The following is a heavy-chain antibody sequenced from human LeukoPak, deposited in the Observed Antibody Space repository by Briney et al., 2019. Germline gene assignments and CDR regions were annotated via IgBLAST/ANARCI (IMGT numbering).Heavy chain of an antibody. V-gene: IGHV1-2*02. D-gene: IGHD3-10*01. J-gene: IGHJ4*02. CDR3: ARDFYGSRPGAFDY. CDR2: INPNSGGT. Sequence: ASVKVSCKASGYTFTSYYMHWVRQAPGQGLEWMGWINPNSGGTNYAQKFQDRVTMTSDTSINMAYMELRSLRSDDTAVYYCARDFYGSRPGAFDYWGQGTLITVSS. CDR1: GYTFTSYY.